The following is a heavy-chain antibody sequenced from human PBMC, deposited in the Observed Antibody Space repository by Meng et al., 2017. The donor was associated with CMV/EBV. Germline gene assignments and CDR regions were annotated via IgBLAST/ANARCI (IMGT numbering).Heavy chain of an antibody. Sequence: GESLKISCAASGFTFSSYAMHWVRQAPGKGLEWVAVISYDGSNKYYADSVKGRFTISRDNSKNTLYLQMNSLRAEDTAVYYCARDGTSDAFDTWGQGTMVTVSS. CDR3: ARDGTSDAFDT. V-gene: IGHV3-30-3*01. D-gene: IGHD1-1*01. CDR2: ISYDGSNK. CDR1: GFTFSSYA. J-gene: IGHJ3*02.